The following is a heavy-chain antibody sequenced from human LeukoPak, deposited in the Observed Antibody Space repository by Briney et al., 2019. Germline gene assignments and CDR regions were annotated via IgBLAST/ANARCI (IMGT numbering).Heavy chain of an antibody. V-gene: IGHV3-33*01. CDR2: IWYDGSNK. CDR1: GFTFSSYG. CDR3: ASGEAQIVGATRLWASDI. Sequence: GGSLRLSCAASGFTFSSYGMHWVRQAPGKGLEWVAVIWYDGSNKYYADSVKGRFTISRDNSKNTLYLQMNSLRAEDTAVYYCASGEAQIVGATRLWASDIWGQGTMVTVSS. J-gene: IGHJ3*02. D-gene: IGHD1-26*01.